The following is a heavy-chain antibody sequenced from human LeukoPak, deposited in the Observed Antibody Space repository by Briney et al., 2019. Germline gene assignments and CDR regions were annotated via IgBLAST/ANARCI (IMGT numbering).Heavy chain of an antibody. CDR2: ISWDGVST. D-gene: IGHD3-22*01. J-gene: IGHJ4*02. CDR3: AKDGKGSNAYYYADH. Sequence: GGSLRLSCAASGFTFDHYTMHWVRQAPGKGLEWVSLISWDGVSTYYAGSMKGRFTISRDNRKNSVSLQMNSLRTEDTALYYCAKDGKGSNAYYYADHWGQGTLVTVSS. CDR1: GFTFDHYT. V-gene: IGHV3-43*01.